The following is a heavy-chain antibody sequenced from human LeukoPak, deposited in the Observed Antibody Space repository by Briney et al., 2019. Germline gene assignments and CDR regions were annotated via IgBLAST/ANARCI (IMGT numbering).Heavy chain of an antibody. J-gene: IGHJ4*02. D-gene: IGHD6-19*01. CDR2: IYTSGST. Sequence: SETLSLTCAVYGGSFSSYYWSWIRQPAGKGLEWIGRIYTSGSTNYSPSLKSRVTISVDTSKNQFSLKLSSVTAADTAVYYCARFKRAGGWSYFDYWGQGTLVTVSS. CDR1: GGSFSSYY. V-gene: IGHV4-59*10. CDR3: ARFKRAGGWSYFDY.